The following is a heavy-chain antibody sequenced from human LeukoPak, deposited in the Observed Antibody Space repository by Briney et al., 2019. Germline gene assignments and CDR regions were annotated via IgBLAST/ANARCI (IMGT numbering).Heavy chain of an antibody. CDR2: ISGSGGST. CDR3: AKMSGYDYYYAMDV. V-gene: IGHV3-23*01. D-gene: IGHD5-12*01. CDR1: GFPFSSYA. J-gene: IGHJ6*02. Sequence: GGSLRLSCAASGFPFSSYAMTWVRQAPGKGLEWVSAISGSGGSTYYADSVKGRFTISRDNSKNTLYLQMNSLRAEDTAVYYCAKMSGYDYYYAMDVWGQGTTVTVSS.